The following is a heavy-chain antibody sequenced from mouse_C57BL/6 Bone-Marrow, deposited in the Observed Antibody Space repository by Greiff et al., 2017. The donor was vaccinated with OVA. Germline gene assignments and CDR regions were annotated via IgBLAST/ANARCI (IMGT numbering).Heavy chain of an antibody. CDR2: ISYSGST. CDR3: ARGAYYSNYGGYFDV. Sequence: EVQLQQSGPGMVKPSQSLSLTCTVTGYSITSGYDWHWIRHFPGNKLEWMGYISYSGSTNYNPSLKSRISITHDTSKNHFFLKLNSVTTEDTATYYCARGAYYSNYGGYFDVWGTGTTVTVSS. J-gene: IGHJ1*03. CDR1: GYSITSGYD. V-gene: IGHV3-1*01. D-gene: IGHD2-5*01.